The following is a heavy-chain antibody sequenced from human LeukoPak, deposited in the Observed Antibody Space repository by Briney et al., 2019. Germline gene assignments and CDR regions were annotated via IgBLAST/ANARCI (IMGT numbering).Heavy chain of an antibody. J-gene: IGHJ4*02. CDR2: INPSGGST. CDR1: GYTFTNYA. CDR3: ARDGALYCSGGSCSPGYFDY. D-gene: IGHD2-15*01. Sequence: ASVKVSCKASGYTFTNYAMNWVRQAPGQGLEWMGIINPSGGSTSYAQKFQGRVTMTRDTSTSTVYMELSSLRSEDTAVYYCARDGALYCSGGSCSPGYFDYWGQGTLVTVSS. V-gene: IGHV1-46*01.